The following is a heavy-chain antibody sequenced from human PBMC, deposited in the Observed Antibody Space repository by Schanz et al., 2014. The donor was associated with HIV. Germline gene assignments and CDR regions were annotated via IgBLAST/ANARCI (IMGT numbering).Heavy chain of an antibody. J-gene: IGHJ4*03. D-gene: IGHD2-15*01. CDR3: ARGGIWEWVLPPTDY. Sequence: VRRLEWGGGWVQPGGGRRREGRETEGKGKWVSMNWVRQAPGKGLEWVAVISYDGSNKYYADSVKGRFTISRDNSKNTLYLQMNSLRAEDTAVYYFARGGIWEWVLPPTDYWGQGTTVTVSS. CDR1: EGKGKWVS. CDR2: ISYDGSNK. V-gene: IGHV3-30*19.